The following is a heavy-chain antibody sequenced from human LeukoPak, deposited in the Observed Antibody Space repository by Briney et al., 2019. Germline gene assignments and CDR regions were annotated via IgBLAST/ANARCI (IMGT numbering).Heavy chain of an antibody. J-gene: IGHJ6*02. V-gene: IGHV3-23*01. Sequence: GGSLRLSCAASGFSISTYGVTWVRRAPGKGLEWVSTISGNGRSTYYADSVKGRFTISRDNSKNTLYLQMNSLRAEDTAVYYCARGQPDYGMDVWGQGTTVTVSS. CDR1: GFSISTYG. CDR3: ARGQPDYGMDV. CDR2: ISGNGRST.